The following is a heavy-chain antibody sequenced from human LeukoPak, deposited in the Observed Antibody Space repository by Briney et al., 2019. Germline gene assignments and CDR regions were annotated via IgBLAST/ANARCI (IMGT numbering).Heavy chain of an antibody. J-gene: IGHJ4*02. V-gene: IGHV4-30-2*01. CDR1: GGSISSGGYS. CDR2: IYHSGST. Sequence: PSQTLSLTCAVSGGSISSGGYSWSWIRQPPGKGLEWIGYIYHSGSTYYNPSLKSRVTISVDTSKNQFSLKLRSVIAADTAVYYCARGLTGSRRCFDYWGQGSLVTVSS. D-gene: IGHD3-10*01. CDR3: ARGLTGSRRCFDY.